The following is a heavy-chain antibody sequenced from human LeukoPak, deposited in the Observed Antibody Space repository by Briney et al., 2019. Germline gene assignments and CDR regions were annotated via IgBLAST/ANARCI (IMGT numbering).Heavy chain of an antibody. CDR3: ARDQGTVTNY. V-gene: IGHV3-21*01. D-gene: IGHD4-11*01. J-gene: IGHJ4*02. Sequence: GGSLRLSCAASGFTFSSYSMNWVRQAPGKGLEWVSSISSSSSYIYYADSVKSRFTISRDNAKNSLYLQMNSLRAEDTAVYYCARDQGTVTNYWGQGTLVTVSS. CDR2: ISSSSSYI. CDR1: GFTFSSYS.